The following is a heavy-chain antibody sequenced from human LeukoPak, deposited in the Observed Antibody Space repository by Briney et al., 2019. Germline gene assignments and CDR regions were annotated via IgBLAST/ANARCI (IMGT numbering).Heavy chain of an antibody. J-gene: IGHJ6*02. CDR2: IYTSGST. Sequence: SQTLSLTCTVSGGSISSGSYYWSWIRQPAGTGLEWIGRIYTSGSTNYNPSLKSRVTISVDTSKNQFSLKLSSVTAADTAVYYCARGSGGWYGEALYYGMDVWGQGTTVTVSS. CDR1: GGSISSGSYY. CDR3: ARGSGGWYGEALYYGMDV. V-gene: IGHV4-61*02. D-gene: IGHD6-19*01.